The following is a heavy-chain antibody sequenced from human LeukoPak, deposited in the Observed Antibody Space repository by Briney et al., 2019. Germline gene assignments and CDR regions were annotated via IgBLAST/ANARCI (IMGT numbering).Heavy chain of an antibody. CDR2: IYHSGST. CDR3: ARGIAFDI. CDR1: GGSISSGGYS. Sequence: SETLSLTCAVSGGSISSGGYSWSWIRQPPGKGLEWIGYIYHSGSTYYNPSLMSRVTISVDTSKNQFSLKLSSVTAADTAVYYCARGIAFDIWGQGTMVTVSS. J-gene: IGHJ3*02. V-gene: IGHV4-30-2*01.